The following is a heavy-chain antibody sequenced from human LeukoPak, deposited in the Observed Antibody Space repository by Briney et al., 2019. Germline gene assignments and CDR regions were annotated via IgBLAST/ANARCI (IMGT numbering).Heavy chain of an antibody. CDR1: GFTFSSNW. V-gene: IGHV3-7*01. D-gene: IGHD3-3*01. CDR3: ARAYYDFWSGYLWYFDY. CDR2: IKQDGSEK. J-gene: IGHJ4*02. Sequence: PGGSLRLSCAASGFTFSSNWMSWVRQAPGKGLEWVANIKQDGSEKYYVDSVKGRFTISRDNAKNSLYLQMNSLRAEDTAVYYCARAYYDFWSGYLWYFDYWGQGTLVTVSS.